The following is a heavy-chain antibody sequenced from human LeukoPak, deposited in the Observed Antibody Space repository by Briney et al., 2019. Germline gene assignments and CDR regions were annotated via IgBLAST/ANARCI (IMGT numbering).Heavy chain of an antibody. CDR2: IYYSGNT. Sequence: SETLSLTCTVSGGSISGHYWSWIRQPPGKRLEWIGYIYYSGNTKYNPSLKSRVTISVDTSKNQFSLKLSSVTAADTALYYCARHRDAYSPDAFDIWGQGTLVTVSS. D-gene: IGHD5-24*01. J-gene: IGHJ3*02. CDR1: GGSISGHY. CDR3: ARHRDAYSPDAFDI. V-gene: IGHV4-59*08.